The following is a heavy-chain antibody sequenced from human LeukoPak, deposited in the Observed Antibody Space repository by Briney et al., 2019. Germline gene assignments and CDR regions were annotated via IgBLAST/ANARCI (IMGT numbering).Heavy chain of an antibody. CDR2: INPNSGGT. J-gene: IGHJ4*02. CDR1: GYTFTGYY. V-gene: IGHV1-2*02. CDR3: ARDRGTTVCSSSWHFDY. D-gene: IGHD6-13*01. Sequence: ASVKVSCKASGYTFTGYYMHWVRQAPGQGLEWMGWINPNSGGTNYAQKFQGRVTMTRDTSISTAYMELSRLRSDDTAVYYCARDRGTTVCSSSWHFDYWGQGTLVTVSS.